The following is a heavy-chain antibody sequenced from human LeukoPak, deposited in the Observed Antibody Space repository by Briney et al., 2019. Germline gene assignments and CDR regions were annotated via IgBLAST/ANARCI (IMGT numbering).Heavy chain of an antibody. CDR1: GYRFTSYW. CDR2: IYPGDSDT. D-gene: IGHD6-13*01. V-gene: IGHV5-51*01. CDR3: ARRGYSREYFDD. J-gene: IGHJ4*02. Sequence: GEALQISFLGSGYRFTSYWIAWVRPMPGKGLEWMGVIYPGDSDTRYNPSFQGQVTISADKSISTAYLQWSSLKASDTAMYYCARRGYSREYFDDWGQGTLVTVSS.